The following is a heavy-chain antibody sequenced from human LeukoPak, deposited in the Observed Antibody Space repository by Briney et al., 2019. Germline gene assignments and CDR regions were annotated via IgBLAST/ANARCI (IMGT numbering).Heavy chain of an antibody. J-gene: IGHJ4*02. CDR2: ISSSGNYI. D-gene: IGHD5-12*01. Sequence: GGSLRPSRTASGFSFSSYSMNWVRQAPGKGVERVSSISSSGNYIYYADSLKGRFTISRDNAKNSLYLQLNGLRAEDAAVYYCARGRIYSGHALLYWGQGTLVTVSS. CDR3: ARGRIYSGHALLY. V-gene: IGHV3-21*01. CDR1: GFSFSSYS.